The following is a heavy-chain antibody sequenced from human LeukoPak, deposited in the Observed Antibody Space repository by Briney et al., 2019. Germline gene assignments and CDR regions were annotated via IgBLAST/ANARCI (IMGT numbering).Heavy chain of an antibody. Sequence: GGSLRLSCAASGFRFSNFAMSWIRQAPGKGLEWVSLIIGSSGDTLYADSVKGRFTISRDISKNRLYLQMNSLRAEETAVYYCAKGRLVPAALLDYWGQGTLVTVSS. CDR3: AKGRLVPAALLDY. J-gene: IGHJ4*02. V-gene: IGHV3-23*01. D-gene: IGHD2-2*01. CDR2: IIGSSGDT. CDR1: GFRFSNFA.